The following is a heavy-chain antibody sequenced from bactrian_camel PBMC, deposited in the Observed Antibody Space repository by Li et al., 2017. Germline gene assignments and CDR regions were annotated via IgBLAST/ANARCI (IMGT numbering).Heavy chain of an antibody. V-gene: IGHV3S55*01. J-gene: IGHJ4*01. CDR2: ITNDGTDYK. CDR3: AAARTLTGLPGPLTPSQYGS. D-gene: IGHD5*01. Sequence: VQLVESGGDSVQPGGSLRLSCTASGLAFAETDIGWYRQAPGSECELVSTITNDGTDYKYLADSVKGRFSLSRDTAKRTLNLQMNGLKPEDTAMYYCAAARTLTGLPGPLTPSQYGSWGQGTQVTVS. CDR1: GLAFAETD.